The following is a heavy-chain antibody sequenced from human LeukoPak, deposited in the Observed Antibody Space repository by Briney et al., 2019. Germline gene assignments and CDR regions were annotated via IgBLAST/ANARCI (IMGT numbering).Heavy chain of an antibody. CDR1: GYTFTDYY. CDR3: ARGVDTAVIPYYYYYMDV. CDR2: INPKSRAT. V-gene: IGHV1-2*02. J-gene: IGHJ6*03. Sequence: ASVKVSCKASGYTFTDYYMHWVRQAPGQGLEWMGWINPKSRATNYARNFQGRVTLTRDTSISTAYMELSSLRSDDTAVYYCARGVDTAVIPYYYYYMDVWGIGTTVTVSS. D-gene: IGHD5-18*01.